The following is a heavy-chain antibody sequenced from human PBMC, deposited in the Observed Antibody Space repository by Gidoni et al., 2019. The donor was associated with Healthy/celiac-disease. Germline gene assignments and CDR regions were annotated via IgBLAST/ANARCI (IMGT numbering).Heavy chain of an antibody. D-gene: IGHD3-10*01. J-gene: IGHJ4*02. Sequence: EVQLLESGGGLVQPGGSLRLSCAASGFTFSSYAMSWVRQAPGKGLEWVSAISGSGGSTYYADSVKGRFTISRDNSKNTLYLQMNSLRAEDTAVYYCAKIYGSGSYKPLYFDYWGQGTLVTVSS. V-gene: IGHV3-23*01. CDR3: AKIYGSGSYKPLYFDY. CDR2: ISGSGGST. CDR1: GFTFSSYA.